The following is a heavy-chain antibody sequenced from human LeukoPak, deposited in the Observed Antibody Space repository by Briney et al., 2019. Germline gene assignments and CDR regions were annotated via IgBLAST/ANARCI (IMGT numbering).Heavy chain of an antibody. CDR3: ARPSAGPDRYFDL. CDR2: IYYSGST. Sequence: SETLSLTCTVSGGSISSGDYYWSWIRQPPGKGLEWIGYIYYSGSTYYNPSLKSRVTISVDTSKNQFSLKLSSVTAADTAVYYCARPSAGPDRYFDLWGRGTLVTVSS. CDR1: GGSISSGDYY. J-gene: IGHJ2*01. V-gene: IGHV4-30-4*02.